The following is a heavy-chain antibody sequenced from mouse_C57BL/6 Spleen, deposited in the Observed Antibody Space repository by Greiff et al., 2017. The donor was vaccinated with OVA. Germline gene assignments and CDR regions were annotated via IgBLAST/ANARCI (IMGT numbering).Heavy chain of an antibody. V-gene: IGHV1-55*01. Sequence: QVQLKQPGAELVKPGASVKMSCKASGYTFTSYWITWVKQRPGQGLEWIGDIYPGSGCTNYNEKFKSKATLTVDTSSHTAYMQLISLTTDESAVYYCSRTYGGYYEYIDDWGKGTSVTVSS. J-gene: IGHJ4*01. CDR3: SRTYGGYYEYIDD. D-gene: IGHD2-3*01. CDR1: GYTFTSYW. CDR2: IYPGSGCT.